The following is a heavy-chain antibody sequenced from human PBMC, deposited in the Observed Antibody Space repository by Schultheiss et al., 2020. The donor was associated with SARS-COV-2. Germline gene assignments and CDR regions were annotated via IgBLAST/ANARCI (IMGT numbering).Heavy chain of an antibody. D-gene: IGHD5-24*01. Sequence: SETLSLTCTVSGGSISSGGYYWSWIRQHPGKGLEWIGYIYYTGSTYYNPSLKSRVTISVDTSENQFSLKVRSVTAADTAVYYCARDMADYYYGMDVWGQGTTVTVAS. J-gene: IGHJ6*02. CDR2: IYYTGST. V-gene: IGHV4-31*03. CDR3: ARDMADYYYGMDV. CDR1: GGSISSGGYY.